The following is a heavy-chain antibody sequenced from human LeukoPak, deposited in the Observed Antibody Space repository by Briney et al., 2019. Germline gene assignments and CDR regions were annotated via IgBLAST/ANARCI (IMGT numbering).Heavy chain of an antibody. D-gene: IGHD2-2*01. CDR2: ISSSSSYI. J-gene: IGHJ2*01. CDR1: GFTFSSYS. V-gene: IGHV3-21*01. Sequence: GGSLRLSCAASGFTFSSYSMNWVRQAPGKGLEWVSSISSSSSYIYYADSVKGRFTISRDNAKNSLYLQMNSLRAEDTAVYYCARDVRYCSSTSCPPLYWYFDLWGRGTLVTVSS. CDR3: ARDVRYCSSTSCPPLYWYFDL.